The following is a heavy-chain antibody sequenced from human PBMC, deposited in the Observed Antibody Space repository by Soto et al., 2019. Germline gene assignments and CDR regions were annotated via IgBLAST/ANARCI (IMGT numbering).Heavy chain of an antibody. CDR2: ISAAGDP. CDR1: GFTFRNYD. Sequence: EVQLVESGGGLVQPGGSLRLSCEASGFTFRNYDMHWVRQGTGKGLEWVSGISAAGDPDYADSVEGRFTISRENAQNSFFLQMNSLRGGDTAVYYCARTDRDFYGLDVWGQGTTVGVSS. CDR3: ARTDRDFYGLDV. J-gene: IGHJ6*02. V-gene: IGHV3-13*05.